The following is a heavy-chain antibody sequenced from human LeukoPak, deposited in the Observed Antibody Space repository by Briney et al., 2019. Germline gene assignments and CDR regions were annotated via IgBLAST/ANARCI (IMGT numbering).Heavy chain of an antibody. V-gene: IGHV4-59*01. CDR3: ARALYDSSGYYSYYFDY. J-gene: IGHJ4*02. Sequence: PSETLSLTCTVSGGSISSYYWSWIRQPPRKGLEWIGYIYYSGSTNYNPSLKSRVTISVDTSKNQFSLKLSSVTAADTAVYYCARALYDSSGYYSYYFDYWGQGTLVTVSS. D-gene: IGHD3-22*01. CDR2: IYYSGST. CDR1: GGSISSYY.